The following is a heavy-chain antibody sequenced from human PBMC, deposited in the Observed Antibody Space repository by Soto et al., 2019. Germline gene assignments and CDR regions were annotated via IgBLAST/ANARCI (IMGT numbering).Heavy chain of an antibody. Sequence: SETLSLTCTVSGGSMNIYYWSWIRQPPGKRLGWLGYIDYGGSTNYNPSLKSRVTISLDTSKNQFSLKLNSVTAADTAVYYCARDRYTRGWYYFDPWGRGTLVTVSS. V-gene: IGHV4-59*01. J-gene: IGHJ5*02. CDR1: GGSMNIYY. D-gene: IGHD6-19*01. CDR3: ARDRYTRGWYYFDP. CDR2: IDYGGST.